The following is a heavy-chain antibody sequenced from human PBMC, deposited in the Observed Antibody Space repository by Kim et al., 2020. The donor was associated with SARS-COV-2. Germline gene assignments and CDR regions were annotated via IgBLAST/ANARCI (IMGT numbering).Heavy chain of an antibody. Sequence: GGSLRLSCAASGFTFSSYGMHWVRQAPGKGLEWVAVISYDGSNKYYADSVKGRFTISRDNSKNTLYLQMNSLRAEDTAVYYCANSWEGFNWGQGTLVTVSS. V-gene: IGHV3-30*18. CDR3: ANSWEGFN. CDR1: GFTFSSYG. J-gene: IGHJ4*02. CDR2: ISYDGSNK. D-gene: IGHD1-26*01.